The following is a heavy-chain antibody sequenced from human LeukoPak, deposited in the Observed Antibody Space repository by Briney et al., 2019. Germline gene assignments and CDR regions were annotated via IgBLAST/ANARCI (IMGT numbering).Heavy chain of an antibody. Sequence: GRSLRLSCAASGFTFSSYGMHWVRQAPGKGLEWVALISNDGSNEQYTDSVKGRFTISRDNSKNTLYLQMNSLRPEDTAVYYCASRSMASDYWGQGTLVTVSS. D-gene: IGHD2/OR15-2a*01. CDR2: ISNDGSNE. CDR1: GFTFSSYG. V-gene: IGHV3-30*03. CDR3: ASRSMASDY. J-gene: IGHJ4*02.